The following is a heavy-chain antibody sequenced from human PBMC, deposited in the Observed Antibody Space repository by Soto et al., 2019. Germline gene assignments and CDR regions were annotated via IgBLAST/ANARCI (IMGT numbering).Heavy chain of an antibody. CDR1: GGSISGSYYY. CDR2: VFYTGFT. D-gene: IGHD1-20*01. CDR3: ATSQKGYNWNYFDH. Sequence: SETMSLTCAVSGGSISGSYYYWAWLRQSPGKGPAWIGGVFYTGFTSYNPSLERRVSVSVDTSKSQFSLKLSAVTAADTAVYYCATSQKGYNWNYFDHWGQGALVTVSS. J-gene: IGHJ4*02. V-gene: IGHV4-39*01.